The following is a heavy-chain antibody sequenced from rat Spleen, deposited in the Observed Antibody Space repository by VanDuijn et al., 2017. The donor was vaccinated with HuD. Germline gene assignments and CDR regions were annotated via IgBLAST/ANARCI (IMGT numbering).Heavy chain of an antibody. CDR3: TTRPTEGIADY. Sequence: EVQLVESDGGLAQPGRSLKLSCAASGFTFSDYYMAWVRQAPTKGLEWVATISHDGSITYYRDSVKGRFTISRDNAQNTLYLQMDSLRSEDTATYYCTTRPTEGIADYWGQGTLVTVSS. V-gene: IGHV5-20*01. J-gene: IGHJ3*01. D-gene: IGHD1-11*01. CDR1: GFTFSDYY. CDR2: ISHDGSIT.